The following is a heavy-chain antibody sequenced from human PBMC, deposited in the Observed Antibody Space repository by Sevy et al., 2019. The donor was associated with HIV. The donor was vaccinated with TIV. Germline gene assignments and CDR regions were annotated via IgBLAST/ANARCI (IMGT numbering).Heavy chain of an antibody. J-gene: IGHJ6*02. V-gene: IGHV4-39*01. CDR2: IYYNGNT. Sequence: SETLSLTCSVSGGTIVSSGHYWGWIRQTPGKGLEWIGSIYYNGNTYYNPSLNSRLTISIDTSNTQFFLILSSVTAADTAIYCWASEAGGDDYDYGMDVWGQGTTVTVSS. CDR1: GGTIVSSGHY. CDR3: ASEAGGDDYDYGMDV. D-gene: IGHD2-21*01.